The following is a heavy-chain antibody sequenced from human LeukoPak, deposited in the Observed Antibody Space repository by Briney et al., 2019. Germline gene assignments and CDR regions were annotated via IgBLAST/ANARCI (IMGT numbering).Heavy chain of an antibody. CDR3: ARGYCSGGTCYLVENWFDP. D-gene: IGHD2-15*01. J-gene: IGHJ5*02. V-gene: IGHV1-2*06. CDR2: INPNSGDT. CDR1: GYTLTVYY. Sequence: ASVKVSCKASGYTLTVYYMYWVRQAPGQGLEWMGRINPNSGDTDYAQNFQGRVTMTRDTSISTAYMEPTNLRSDDTAVYYCARGYCSGGTCYLVENWFDPWGQGTLVTVSS.